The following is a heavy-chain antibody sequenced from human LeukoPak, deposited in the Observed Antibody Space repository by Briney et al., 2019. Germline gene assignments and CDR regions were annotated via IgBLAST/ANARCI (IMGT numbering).Heavy chain of an antibody. D-gene: IGHD2-2*01. CDR3: AKDLRPAAMYYFDY. V-gene: IGHV3-9*01. Sequence: GGSLRLSCAASGFTFDDYAMHWVRQAPGKGLEWVEGISWDSDNIEYADSVKGRFTIYRDNAKNSLYLQMKSLRPEDTALYYCAKDLRPAAMYYFDYWGQGTLVTVSS. J-gene: IGHJ4*02. CDR2: ISWDSDNI. CDR1: GFTFDDYA.